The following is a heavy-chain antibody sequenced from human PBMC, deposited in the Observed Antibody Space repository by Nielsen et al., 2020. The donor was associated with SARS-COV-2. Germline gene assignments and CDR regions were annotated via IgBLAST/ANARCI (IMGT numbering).Heavy chain of an antibody. V-gene: IGHV3-9*01. Sequence: SLKISCAASGFTFDDYAMHWVRQAPGKGLEWVSGISWNSGSIGYADSVKGQFTISRDNAKNSLYLQMNSLRAEDTALYYCASAAAGDYGMDVWGQGTTVTVSS. CDR2: ISWNSGSI. CDR1: GFTFDDYA. CDR3: ASAAAGDYGMDV. D-gene: IGHD6-13*01. J-gene: IGHJ6*02.